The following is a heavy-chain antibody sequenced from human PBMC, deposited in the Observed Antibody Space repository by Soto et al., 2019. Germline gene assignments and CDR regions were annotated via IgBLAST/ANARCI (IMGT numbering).Heavy chain of an antibody. V-gene: IGHV3-15*01. CDR3: TTDPRD. J-gene: IGHJ4*02. CDR2: VKSKGDGETK. Sequence: GGSLRLSCVVSGSTFSSDDMSWVRQAPGKGLEWIGRVKSKGDGETKDYAAPLQGRFTISRDDSKNMVYLQMNSLTIEDTGVYFCTTDPRDWGQGTQVTVSS. CDR1: GSTFSSDD.